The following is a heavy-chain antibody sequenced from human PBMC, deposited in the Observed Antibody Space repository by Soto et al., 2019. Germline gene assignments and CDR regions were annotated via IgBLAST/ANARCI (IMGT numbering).Heavy chain of an antibody. D-gene: IGHD2-15*01. J-gene: IGHJ5*02. CDR2: IVVGSGNT. CDR3: AAVGYCSGGSCS. Sequence: ASVKVSCKASGFTFTSSAVQWVRQAGGQRLEWIGWIVVGSGNTNYAQKFQERVTITRDMSTSTAYMELSSLRSEDTAVYYCAAVGYCSGGSCSWGQGTLVTVSS. CDR1: GFTFTSSA. V-gene: IGHV1-58*01.